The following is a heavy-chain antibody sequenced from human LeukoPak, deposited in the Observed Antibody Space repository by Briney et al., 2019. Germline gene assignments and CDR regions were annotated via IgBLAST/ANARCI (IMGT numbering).Heavy chain of an antibody. D-gene: IGHD1-26*01. CDR3: ARADSGSYDAFDI. CDR1: GYTFTDYY. CDR2: INPKYGGT. Sequence: ASVKVSCKASGYTFTDYYIHWVRQAPGQGLEWMGRINPKYGGTNYAQDFQGRVTMTRDTSINTAYMDLNRLRSDDTAVYYCARADSGSYDAFDIWGQGTMVTVSS. J-gene: IGHJ3*02. V-gene: IGHV1-2*06.